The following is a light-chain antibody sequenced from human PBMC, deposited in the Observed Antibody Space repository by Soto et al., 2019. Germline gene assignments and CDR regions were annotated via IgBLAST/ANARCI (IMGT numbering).Light chain of an antibody. CDR3: SSYTTTNTLI. CDR2: EVY. Sequence: QPVLTQPASVSGSPGQSIIISCTGTSSDVGGYNYVSWYQQHPGKAPKLIIYEVYNRPSGVSHHFSGSKSGNTASLTISGLQAEDEAVYYCSSYTTTNTLIFGGGTKLTVL. CDR1: SSDVGGYNY. V-gene: IGLV2-14*01. J-gene: IGLJ2*01.